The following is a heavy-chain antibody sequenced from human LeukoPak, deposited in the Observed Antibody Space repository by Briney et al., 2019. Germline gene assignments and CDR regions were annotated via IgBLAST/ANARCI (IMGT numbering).Heavy chain of an antibody. V-gene: IGHV1-18*01. CDR1: GYTFTSYG. Sequence: ASVKVSCKASGYTFTSYGISWVRQAPGQGLGWMGWISAYNGNTNYAQKLQGRVTMTTDTSTSTAYMELRSLRSDDTAVYYCARVVGVRGVISYYYYMDVWGKGTTVTVSS. CDR3: ARVVGVRGVISYYYYMDV. J-gene: IGHJ6*03. D-gene: IGHD3-10*01. CDR2: ISAYNGNT.